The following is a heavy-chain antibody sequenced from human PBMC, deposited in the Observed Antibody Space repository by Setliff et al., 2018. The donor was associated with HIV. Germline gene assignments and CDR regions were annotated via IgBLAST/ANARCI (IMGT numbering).Heavy chain of an antibody. CDR1: GFTVSSSY. D-gene: IGHD5-18*01. V-gene: IGHV3-66*02. Sequence: PGGSLRLSCEASGFTVSSSYMAWVRQAPGKGLEWVSTIYSDGSTYHRDSVKGRFTLSRDNSKNTLYLQMNSLTPEDTAVYYCARSPESRGYSYGFITWGQGTLVTVSS. J-gene: IGHJ5*02. CDR3: ARSPESRGYSYGFIT. CDR2: IYSDGST.